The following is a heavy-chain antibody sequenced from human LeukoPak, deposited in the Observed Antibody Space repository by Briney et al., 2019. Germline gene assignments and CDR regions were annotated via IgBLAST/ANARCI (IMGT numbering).Heavy chain of an antibody. CDR2: IYHSGRT. J-gene: IGHJ5*02. CDR3: ARGGAAAGTPNLDP. V-gene: IGHV4-38-2*01. CDR1: GYSISSGYY. D-gene: IGHD6-13*01. Sequence: PSETLSLTYAVSGYSISSGYYWGWIQQAPGKGLEWIGDIYHSGRTYYNPSLKSRVTISVDTSMNQLSLKLSSVTAADTAVYYCARGGAAAGTPNLDPWGHGTLVTVSS.